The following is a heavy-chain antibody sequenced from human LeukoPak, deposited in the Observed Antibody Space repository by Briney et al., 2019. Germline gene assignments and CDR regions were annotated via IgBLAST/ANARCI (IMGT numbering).Heavy chain of an antibody. V-gene: IGHV3-11*06. CDR3: ARSDSGSYFSRWFDP. Sequence: GGSLRLSCVASGSTFSDYYMSWIRQAPGKGLQYVSYISSSGTYANYANSVKGRFTNSRDNAKNSLYLQMNSLRVEDTAVYYCARSDSGSYFSRWFDPWGQGTLVTVSS. CDR2: ISSSGTYA. J-gene: IGHJ5*02. CDR1: GSTFSDYY. D-gene: IGHD1-26*01.